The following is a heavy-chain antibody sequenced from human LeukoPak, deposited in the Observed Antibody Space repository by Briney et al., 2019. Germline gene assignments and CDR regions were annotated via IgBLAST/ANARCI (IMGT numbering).Heavy chain of an antibody. J-gene: IGHJ5*02. CDR2: IYHSGST. D-gene: IGHD6-19*01. CDR1: GGSISSGGYS. CDR3: ARYSSGWNDNWFDP. V-gene: IGHV4-30-2*01. Sequence: SQTLSLTCAVSGGSISSGGYSWSWIRQPPGKGLEGIGYIYHSGSTYYNPSLKRRVTISVDRSKNQFSLKLSSVTAADTAVYYCARYSSGWNDNWFDPWGQGTLVTVPS.